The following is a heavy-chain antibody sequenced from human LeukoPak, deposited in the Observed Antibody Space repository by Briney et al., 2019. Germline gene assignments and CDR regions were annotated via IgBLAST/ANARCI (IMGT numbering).Heavy chain of an antibody. CDR2: INHSGST. V-gene: IGHV4-34*01. J-gene: IGHJ4*02. CDR3: ARHWEYYYGSGSYYTFDY. Sequence: SETLSLTCAVYGGSFSGYYWSWIRQPPGKGLEWIGEINHSGSTNYNPSLKSRVTISVDTSKNQFSLKLSSVTAADTAVYYCARHWEYYYGSGSYYTFDYWGQGTLVTVSS. CDR1: GGSFSGYY. D-gene: IGHD3-10*01.